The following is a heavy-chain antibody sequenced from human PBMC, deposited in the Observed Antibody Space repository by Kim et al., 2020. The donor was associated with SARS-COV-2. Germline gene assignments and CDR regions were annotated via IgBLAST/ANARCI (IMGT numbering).Heavy chain of an antibody. CDR3: ARRGVTGPPAMFDV. V-gene: IGHV5-10-1*01. D-gene: IGHD2-2*01. J-gene: IGHJ3*01. CDR1: GYSFTSYL. Sequence: ESLKISCKASGYSFTSYLINWVRQGPGKGLEWMWRIDPTDNSPSFQGHVTISADKSTNTVYLQWTSLKASDPAIYYCARRGVTGPPAMFDVWGQGT. CDR2: IDPT.